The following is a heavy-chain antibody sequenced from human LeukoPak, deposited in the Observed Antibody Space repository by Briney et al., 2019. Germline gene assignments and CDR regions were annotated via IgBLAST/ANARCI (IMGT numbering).Heavy chain of an antibody. CDR3: AKEPDAYCGGDCYSYFDY. J-gene: IGHJ4*02. CDR2: IWYDGSNK. V-gene: IGHV3-33*06. D-gene: IGHD2-21*02. CDR1: GFTFSSYC. Sequence: QSGGSLRLSCAASGFTFSSYCMHWVRQAPGKGLEWVAVIWYDGSNKYYADSVKGRFTISRDNSKNTLYLQMNSLKAEDTAVYYCAKEPDAYCGGDCYSYFDYWGQGTLVTVSS.